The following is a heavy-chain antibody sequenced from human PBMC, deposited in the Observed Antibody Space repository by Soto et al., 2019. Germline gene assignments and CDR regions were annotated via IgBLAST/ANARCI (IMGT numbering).Heavy chain of an antibody. CDR3: ARARATIAAAAIFDC. J-gene: IGHJ4*02. V-gene: IGHV4-31*03. CDR1: GDSISSGAYY. CDR2: ISYSGST. D-gene: IGHD6-13*01. Sequence: SETLSLTCTVSGDSISSGAYYWSWIRQHPGKGLEWIGYISYSGSTNYNPSLESRVIVSVDKSKNQFSLKLTSVTAADTAVYYCARARATIAAAAIFDCWGQGTLVTVSS.